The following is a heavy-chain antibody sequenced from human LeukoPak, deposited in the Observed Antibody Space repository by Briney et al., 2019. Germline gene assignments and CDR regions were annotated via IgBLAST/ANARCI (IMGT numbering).Heavy chain of an antibody. Sequence: GGSLRLSCAASGFAVNTYDMHWVRQAPGEGPQWIAYFGISGTIYYADSVRGRFTISRDSAKNSLYLQMNGLGVDDTAIYYCAGYGVYPYWGQGTPVTVSS. CDR2: FGISGTI. D-gene: IGHD5/OR15-5a*01. CDR1: GFAVNTYD. CDR3: AGYGVYPY. J-gene: IGHJ4*02. V-gene: IGHV3-48*01.